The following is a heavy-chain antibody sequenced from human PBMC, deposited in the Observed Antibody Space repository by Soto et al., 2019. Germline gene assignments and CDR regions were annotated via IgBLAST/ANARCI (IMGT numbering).Heavy chain of an antibody. V-gene: IGHV1-69*13. J-gene: IGHJ6*02. CDR1: GGTFSSYA. CDR2: IIPIFGTA. D-gene: IGHD1-7*01. Sequence: ASVKVSCKASGGTFSSYAISWVRQAPGQGLEWMGGIIPIFGTANYAQKFQGRVTITADESTSTAYMELSSLRSEDTAVYYCARGKTTKRYYYYYYGMDVWGQGTTVTVSS. CDR3: ARGKTTKRYYYYYYGMDV.